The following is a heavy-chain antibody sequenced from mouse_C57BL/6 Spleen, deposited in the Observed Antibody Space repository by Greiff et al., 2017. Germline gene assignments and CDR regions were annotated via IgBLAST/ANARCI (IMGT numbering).Heavy chain of an antibody. CDR3: ARYDYDGYAMDY. CDR1: GYTFTSYW. Sequence: QVQLKQPGAELVKPGASVKMSCKASGYTFTSYWITWVKQRPGQGLEWIGDIYPGSGSTNYNEKFKSKATLTVDTSSNTAYMQLSSLTSEDSAVYYCARYDYDGYAMDYWGQGTSVTVSS. D-gene: IGHD2-4*01. J-gene: IGHJ4*01. CDR2: IYPGSGST. V-gene: IGHV1-55*01.